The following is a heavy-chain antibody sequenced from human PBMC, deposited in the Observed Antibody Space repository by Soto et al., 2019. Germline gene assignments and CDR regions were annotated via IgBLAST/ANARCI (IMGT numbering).Heavy chain of an antibody. Sequence: QVPLVQSGAEVKKPGSSVKVSCKASGDTFTTYTINWVRQAPGQGLEWMGRIIAVGSTETYAQKFQGRVTFSADRSANLVYMELSSLRPEDTAVYYCATANYYEGFCDSWGQGTLVTVSS. J-gene: IGHJ5*01. CDR3: ATANYYEGFCDS. CDR2: IIAVGSTE. V-gene: IGHV1-69*08. D-gene: IGHD3-22*01. CDR1: GDTFTTYT.